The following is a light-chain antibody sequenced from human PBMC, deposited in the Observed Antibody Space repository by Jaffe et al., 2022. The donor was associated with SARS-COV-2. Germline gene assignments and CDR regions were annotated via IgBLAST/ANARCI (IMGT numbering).Light chain of an antibody. Sequence: DIQMTQSPSSLSAAVGDRVTITCRASQSISNYLNWYQQKPGKAPKFLIYVASSLQSGVPSRFSGSGSGTDFTLTINSLQPEDFATYYCQQTYSTPWTFGQGTKVEIK. J-gene: IGKJ1*01. CDR2: VAS. CDR1: QSISNY. CDR3: QQTYSTPWT. V-gene: IGKV1-39*01.